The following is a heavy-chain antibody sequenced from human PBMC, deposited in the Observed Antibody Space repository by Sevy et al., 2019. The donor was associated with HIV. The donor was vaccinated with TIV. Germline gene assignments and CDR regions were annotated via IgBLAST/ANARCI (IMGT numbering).Heavy chain of an antibody. Sequence: GGSLRLACAASGFTLNSYWMSWVRRAPGKGLEWVANLNQDGSVKYYVDSVKGRFTISRDNARNSLYLRMNSLRAEDTAPYYCVRAIAAAGSFWGQGTLVTVSS. J-gene: IGHJ4*02. V-gene: IGHV3-7*01. D-gene: IGHD6-13*01. CDR1: GFTLNSYW. CDR2: LNQDGSVK. CDR3: VRAIAAAGSF.